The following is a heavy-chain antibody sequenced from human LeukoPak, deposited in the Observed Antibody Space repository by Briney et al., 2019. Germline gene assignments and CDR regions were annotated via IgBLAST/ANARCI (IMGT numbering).Heavy chain of an antibody. J-gene: IGHJ6*03. V-gene: IGHV3-30*02. Sequence: GESLRLPCAASGFTFSSYGMHWVRQAPGKGLEWVAFIRYDGSNKYYADSVKGRFTVSRDNSKNTLYLQMNSLRAEDTAVYYCARAFGGFTPFYYYYMDVWGKGTTVTVSS. CDR2: IRYDGSNK. D-gene: IGHD4-23*01. CDR3: ARAFGGFTPFYYYYMDV. CDR1: GFTFSSYG.